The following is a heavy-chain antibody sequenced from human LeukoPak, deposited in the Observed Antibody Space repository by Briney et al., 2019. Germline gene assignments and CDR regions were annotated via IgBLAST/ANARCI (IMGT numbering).Heavy chain of an antibody. CDR3: ARDHAHRDIVLMVYLRDFYMDV. CDR1: GFTFDDYA. V-gene: IGHV3-9*03. CDR2: INWNSGSM. D-gene: IGHD2-8*01. J-gene: IGHJ6*03. Sequence: GRSLRLSCAASGFTFDDYAMNWVRQAPGKGLEWVSSINWNSGSMGYADSVKGRFTISRDNAKNTLYLKMNSLRAEDMAVYYCARDHAHRDIVLMVYLRDFYMDVWGKGTTVTVSS.